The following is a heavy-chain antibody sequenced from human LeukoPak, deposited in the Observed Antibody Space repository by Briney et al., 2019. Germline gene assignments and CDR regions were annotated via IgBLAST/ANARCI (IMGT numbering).Heavy chain of an antibody. D-gene: IGHD2-2*01. CDR1: GYTFTSYD. J-gene: IGHJ6*03. CDR3: ARAPVVPAASGHYYYYMDV. CDR2: MNPNSGNT. V-gene: IGHV1-8*01. Sequence: ASVKVSRKASGYTFTSYDINWVRQATGQGLEWMGWMNPNSGNTGYAQKFQGRVTMTGNTSISTAYMELSSLRSEDTAVYYCARAPVVPAASGHYYYYMDVWGKGTTVTVSS.